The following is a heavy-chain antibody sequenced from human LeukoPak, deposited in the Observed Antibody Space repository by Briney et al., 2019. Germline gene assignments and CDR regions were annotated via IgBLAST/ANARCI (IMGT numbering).Heavy chain of an antibody. V-gene: IGHV3-23*01. D-gene: IGHD5-12*01. Sequence: GGSLRLSRAASGFTFSSYAMSWVRQAPGKGLEWVSAISGSGGNTYYADSVKGRFTISRDNSKNTLYLQMNSLRAEDTAVYHCAKEGGYDGVDWWGQGTLVTVSS. J-gene: IGHJ4*02. CDR1: GFTFSSYA. CDR3: AKEGGYDGVDW. CDR2: ISGSGGNT.